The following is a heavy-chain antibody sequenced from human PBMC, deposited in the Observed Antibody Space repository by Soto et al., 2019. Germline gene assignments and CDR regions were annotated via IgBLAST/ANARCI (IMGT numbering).Heavy chain of an antibody. CDR1: GFTFSSYG. Sequence: QVQLVESGGGVVQPGRSLRLSCAASGFTFSSYGMHWVRQAPGKGLEWVAVISYDGSNKYYADSVKGRSTISRDNPKNTLYWQVNSLRAEDTAVYCCARGSTAMTYFDYWGQGTLVTVSS. CDR3: ARGSTAMTYFDY. D-gene: IGHD5-18*01. V-gene: IGHV3-30*03. CDR2: ISYDGSNK. J-gene: IGHJ4*02.